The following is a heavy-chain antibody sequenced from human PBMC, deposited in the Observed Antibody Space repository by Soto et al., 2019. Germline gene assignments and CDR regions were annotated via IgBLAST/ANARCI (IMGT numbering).Heavy chain of an antibody. V-gene: IGHV4-30-2*01. CDR1: GGSISSGGYS. J-gene: IGHJ4*02. CDR3: ARGGYDYGGGSIDY. D-gene: IGHD5-12*01. CDR2: IYHSGRT. Sequence: QLQLQESGSGLVKPSQTLSLTCAVSGGSISSGGYSWSWIRQPPGKGLEWIGYIYHSGRTYYNPSINNRVTIAVDRSKNQFSLKLSSVTAADTAVYYCARGGYDYGGGSIDYWGQGTLVTVSS.